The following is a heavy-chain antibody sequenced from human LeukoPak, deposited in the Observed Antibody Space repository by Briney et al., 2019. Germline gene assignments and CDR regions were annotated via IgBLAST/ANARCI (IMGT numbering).Heavy chain of an antibody. CDR3: ARDRTVRGVISPAFY. CDR2: IYYSGST. Sequence: PSETLSLTCTVSGGSISNGYYYWSWIRQPPGKGLEWIGYIYYSGSTYYTPSLKSRVTISVDTSKNQFSLKLSSVTAADTAVYYCARDRTVRGVISPAFYWGQGTLVTVSS. D-gene: IGHD3-10*01. J-gene: IGHJ4*02. V-gene: IGHV4-30-4*01. CDR1: GGSISNGYYY.